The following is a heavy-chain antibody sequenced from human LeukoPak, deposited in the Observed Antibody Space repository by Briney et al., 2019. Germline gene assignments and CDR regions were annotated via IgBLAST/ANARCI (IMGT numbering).Heavy chain of an antibody. CDR2: S. J-gene: IGHJ1*01. V-gene: IGHV4-39*07. D-gene: IGHD6-19*01. Sequence: SETLSLTCTVSGGSMTAGDYYWGWVRQPPGTGLQWIATSYQGASLKSRVTISLDTSKNQFSLRLTSVTAADTAVYYCARHWVAVAGTPQPVDHAEYFQHWGQGTLVTVSS. CDR3: ARHWVAVAGTPQPVDHAEYFQH. CDR1: GGSMTAGDYY.